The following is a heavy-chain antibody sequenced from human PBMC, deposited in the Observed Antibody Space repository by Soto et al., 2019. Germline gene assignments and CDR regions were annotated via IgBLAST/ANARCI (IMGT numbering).Heavy chain of an antibody. V-gene: IGHV3-48*01. Sequence: PGGSLRLSCVASGFTSSSYFMHWVRQAPGKGLEWVSALSSSSSTIYYADSVKGRFTISRDNAKNSLYLQMNSLRAEDTAVYYCARHPERIAQIGWFDPWGQGTLVTVS. J-gene: IGHJ5*02. D-gene: IGHD6-13*01. CDR2: LSSSSSTI. CDR1: GFTSSSYF. CDR3: ARHPERIAQIGWFDP.